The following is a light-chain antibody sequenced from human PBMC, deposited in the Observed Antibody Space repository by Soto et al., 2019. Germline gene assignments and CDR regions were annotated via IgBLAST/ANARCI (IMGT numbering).Light chain of an antibody. J-gene: IGLJ3*02. Sequence: QAVVTQPPSASGTPGQRVTISCSGSSSNIGNNYVYWYQHLPGTAPKFLIYANSQRPSGVPDRFSGSKSGTSASLAISGLRSEDEADYYCAAWDDSLDSRVFGGGTKLTVL. CDR3: AAWDDSLDSRV. CDR1: SSNIGNNY. CDR2: ANS. V-gene: IGLV1-47*01.